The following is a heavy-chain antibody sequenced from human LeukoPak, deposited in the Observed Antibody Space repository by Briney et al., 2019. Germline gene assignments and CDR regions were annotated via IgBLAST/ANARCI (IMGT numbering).Heavy chain of an antibody. Sequence: GGSLSLSXAVSGFTFSIYYMTWVRQPPGEGVEWVSSISTSGAYIYYADSVKGRFTISRDNAKNSLYLQMNSLRAEDSAVYYCARYPLSYSDYYMDVWGTGTTVTVSS. V-gene: IGHV3-21*01. CDR3: ARYPLSYSDYYMDV. J-gene: IGHJ6*03. CDR1: GFTFSIYY. CDR2: ISTSGAYI. D-gene: IGHD2-15*01.